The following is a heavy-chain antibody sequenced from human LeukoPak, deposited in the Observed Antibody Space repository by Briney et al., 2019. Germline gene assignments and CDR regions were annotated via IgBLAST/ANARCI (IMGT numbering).Heavy chain of an antibody. D-gene: IGHD3-9*01. Sequence: SETLSLTCTVSGGSISSGGYYWSWIRQPPGKGLEWIGYIYHSGSTYYNPSLKSRVTISVDRSKNQFSLKLSSVTAADTAVHYCARGGYFENDAFDIWGQGTMVTVSS. J-gene: IGHJ3*02. CDR2: IYHSGST. V-gene: IGHV4-30-2*01. CDR1: GGSISSGGYY. CDR3: ARGGYFENDAFDI.